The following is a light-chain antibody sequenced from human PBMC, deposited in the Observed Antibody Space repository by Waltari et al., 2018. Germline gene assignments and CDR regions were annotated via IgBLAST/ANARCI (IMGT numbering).Light chain of an antibody. CDR2: DGS. Sequence: VLTQSPATLSLSPGERATLTCRASQSVSGYFAWYQQKPVQAPRLLSYDGSNRATGIPPRFSGSASGTDCTPTSSSLEPEDFAVYYCQHRNHWPPLFTFGPGTKVVF. CDR3: QHRNHWPPLFT. V-gene: IGKV3-11*01. CDR1: QSVSGY. J-gene: IGKJ3*01.